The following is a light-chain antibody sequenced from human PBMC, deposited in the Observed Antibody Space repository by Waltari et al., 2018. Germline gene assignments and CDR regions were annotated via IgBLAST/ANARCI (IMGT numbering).Light chain of an antibody. CDR1: SGDVGGLTF. Sequence: QSALTQPASVSGSPGQSITISCTGTSGDVGGLTFVSWYQQYAGKAPKLILFDVSHRPAGVSTRFAGSKSGNTASLTISGLQAEDEAYYVCSSDTSSRSRVFGGGTKVTV. V-gene: IGLV2-14*03. CDR3: SSDTSSRSRV. J-gene: IGLJ3*02. CDR2: DVS.